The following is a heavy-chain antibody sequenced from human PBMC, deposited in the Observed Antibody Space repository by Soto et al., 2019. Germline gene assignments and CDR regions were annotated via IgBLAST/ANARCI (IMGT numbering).Heavy chain of an antibody. CDR1: GGTFSSYA. CDR2: IIPIFGTA. Sequence: RASVKVSCKASGGTFSSYAISWVRQAPGQGLEWMGGIIPIFGTANYAQKFQGRVTITADKSTSTAYMELSSLRSEDTAVYYCARGDSTDCSNGVRSFFYNHDMDVWGQGTTVTVSS. CDR3: ARGDSTDCSNGVRSFFYNHDMDV. J-gene: IGHJ6*02. V-gene: IGHV1-69*06. D-gene: IGHD2-8*01.